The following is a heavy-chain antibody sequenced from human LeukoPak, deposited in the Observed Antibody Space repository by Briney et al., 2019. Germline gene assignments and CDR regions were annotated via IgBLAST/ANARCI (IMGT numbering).Heavy chain of an antibody. CDR3: TLPGGYYDSSGYYYVAGFDY. CDR1: GYTFTSYY. V-gene: IGHV1-69*13. J-gene: IGHJ4*02. D-gene: IGHD3-22*01. Sequence: HWASVKVSCKASGYTFTSYYMHWVRQAPGQGLEWMGGIIPIFGTANYAQKFQGRVTITADESTSTAYMELSSLRSEDTAVYYCTLPGGYYDSSGYYYVAGFDYWGQGTLVTVSS. CDR2: IIPIFGTA.